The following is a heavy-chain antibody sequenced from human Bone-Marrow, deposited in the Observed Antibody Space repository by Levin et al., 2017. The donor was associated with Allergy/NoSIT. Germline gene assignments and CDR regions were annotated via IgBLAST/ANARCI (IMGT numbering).Heavy chain of an antibody. Sequence: GESLKISCEVSGFTFSSFWMSWVRQAPGQGLEWVANIKEDGSDTKYVDSVKGRLTISRDNAKNSLYLQMDSLRVEDTAVYYCVREARGGYRFNNFGHWGQGTLIIVSS. CDR2: IKEDGSDT. CDR1: GFTFSSFW. V-gene: IGHV3-7*03. D-gene: IGHD3-16*02. CDR3: VREARGGYRFNNFGH. J-gene: IGHJ4*02.